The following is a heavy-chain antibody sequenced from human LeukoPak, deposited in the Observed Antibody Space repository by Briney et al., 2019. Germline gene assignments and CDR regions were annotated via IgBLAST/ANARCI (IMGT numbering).Heavy chain of an antibody. V-gene: IGHV4-34*01. J-gene: IGHJ4*02. CDR1: GGSFSGYY. D-gene: IGHD5-24*01. Sequence: PSETLSLTCAVYGGSFSGYYWSWIRQPPGKGLEWIGEINHSGSTNYNPSFKSRVTISVDTSKNQFSLKLSSVTAADTAVYYCARSPKMMATTSDYWGQGTLVTVSS. CDR2: INHSGST. CDR3: ARSPKMMATTSDY.